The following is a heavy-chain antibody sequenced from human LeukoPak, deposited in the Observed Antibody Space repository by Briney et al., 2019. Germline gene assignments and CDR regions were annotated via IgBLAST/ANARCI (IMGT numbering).Heavy chain of an antibody. D-gene: IGHD6-19*01. CDR3: ARERVTGTSYYYYCGMDV. Sequence: GRSLRLSCAASGFTFSIYAMQWVRQAPGKGLEWVAVIWYDGSNKYYADSVKGRFTISRDNSKITLYLQINSLRAEDTAVYYCARERVTGTSYYYYCGMDVWGQGTTVTVSS. CDR2: IWYDGSNK. CDR1: GFTFSIYA. V-gene: IGHV3-33*08. J-gene: IGHJ6*02.